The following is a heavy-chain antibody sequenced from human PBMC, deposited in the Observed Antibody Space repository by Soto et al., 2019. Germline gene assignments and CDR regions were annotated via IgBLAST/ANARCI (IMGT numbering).Heavy chain of an antibody. CDR1: GFTFSSYG. CDR2: ISYDGSNK. Sequence: GGSLRLSCAASGFTFSSYGMHWARQAPGKGLEWVAVISYDGSNKYYADSVKGRFTISRDNSKNTLYLQMNSLRAEDTAVYYCAKDLPALRFLEWLPGPSYGMDVWGPGTTVTVSS. V-gene: IGHV3-30*18. J-gene: IGHJ6*02. D-gene: IGHD3-3*01. CDR3: AKDLPALRFLEWLPGPSYGMDV.